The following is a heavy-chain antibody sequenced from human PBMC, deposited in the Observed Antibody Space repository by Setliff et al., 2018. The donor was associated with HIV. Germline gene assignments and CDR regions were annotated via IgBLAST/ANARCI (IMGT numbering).Heavy chain of an antibody. Sequence: PGGSLRLSCASSGFIFGDYWMTWVRQAPGKGLEWVASIKQDGITKYYVDSVKGRFTISRDNAKNSLYLQMNSLRAEDTAVYYCAKDKGSSGWSAWGQGTLVTVSS. D-gene: IGHD6-19*01. CDR1: GFIFGDYW. CDR2: IKQDGITK. CDR3: AKDKGSSGWSA. J-gene: IGHJ5*02. V-gene: IGHV3-7*03.